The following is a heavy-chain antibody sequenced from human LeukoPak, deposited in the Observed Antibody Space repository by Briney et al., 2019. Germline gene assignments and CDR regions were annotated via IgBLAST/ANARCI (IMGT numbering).Heavy chain of an antibody. CDR3: ARESAGGYYDSSGYRTFDY. V-gene: IGHV1-2*02. D-gene: IGHD3-22*01. CDR1: GYTFTGYY. Sequence: GASVKVSCKASGYTFTGYYVHWVRQAPGQGLEWMGWINPNSGGTYYAQKFQGRVAMTRDTSISTAYMELSRLRSDDTAVYYCARESAGGYYDSSGYRTFDYWGQGTLVTVSS. J-gene: IGHJ4*02. CDR2: INPNSGGT.